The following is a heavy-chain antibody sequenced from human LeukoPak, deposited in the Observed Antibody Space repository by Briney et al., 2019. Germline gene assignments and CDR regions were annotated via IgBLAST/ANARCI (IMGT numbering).Heavy chain of an antibody. J-gene: IGHJ4*02. Sequence: PSETLSLTCTVSGASISSYYWSWIRQPAGKGLEWIGRIYTSGSTNYNPSLKSRVTMSVDTSKNQFSLKLSSVTAADTAVYYCARMFRITMGGYAGYYFDYWGQGTLVTVSS. CDR2: IYTSGST. CDR1: GASISSYY. D-gene: IGHD3-10*01. V-gene: IGHV4-4*07. CDR3: ARMFRITMGGYAGYYFDY.